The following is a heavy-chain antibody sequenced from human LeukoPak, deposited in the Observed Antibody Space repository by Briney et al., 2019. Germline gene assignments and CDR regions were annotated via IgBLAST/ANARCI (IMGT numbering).Heavy chain of an antibody. Sequence: PSETLSLTCTVSGGSISSYYWSWIRQPPGKGLEWIGYIYYSGSTNYNPSLKSRVTISVDTSKSQFSLKLSSVTAADTAVYYCARASLASDFDYWGQGTLVTVSS. CDR3: ARASLASDFDY. D-gene: IGHD2-21*01. V-gene: IGHV4-59*01. CDR1: GGSISSYY. J-gene: IGHJ4*02. CDR2: IYYSGST.